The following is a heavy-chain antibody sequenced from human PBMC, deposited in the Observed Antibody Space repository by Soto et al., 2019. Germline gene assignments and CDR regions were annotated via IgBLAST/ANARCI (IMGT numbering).Heavy chain of an antibody. Sequence: PSETLSLTCTVSGGSISSGGYYWSWIRQHPGKGLEWIGYIYYSGSTYYNPSLKSRVTISVDTSKNQFSLKLSSVTAADTAVYYCARDKSLDSSGTRDAFDIWGQGTMVTVSS. CDR2: IYYSGST. J-gene: IGHJ3*02. D-gene: IGHD3-22*01. CDR3: ARDKSLDSSGTRDAFDI. V-gene: IGHV4-31*03. CDR1: GGSISSGGYY.